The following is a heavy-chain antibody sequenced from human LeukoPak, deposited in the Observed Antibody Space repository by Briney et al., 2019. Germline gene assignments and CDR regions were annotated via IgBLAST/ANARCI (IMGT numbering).Heavy chain of an antibody. CDR1: GFTFRTYA. CDR2: ISYDGSNK. CDR3: ARDNWGLDY. J-gene: IGHJ4*02. D-gene: IGHD7-27*01. V-gene: IGHV3-30-3*01. Sequence: GGSLSLSCEASGFTFRTYAMHWVRQAPGKGLEWVAVISYDGSNKYYADSVKGRFTISRDNSENTLYLQMNSLRAEDTAVYYCARDNWGLDYWGQGTLVTVSS.